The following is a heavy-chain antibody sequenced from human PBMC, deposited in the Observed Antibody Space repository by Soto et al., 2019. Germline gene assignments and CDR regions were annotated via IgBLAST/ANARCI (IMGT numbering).Heavy chain of an antibody. Sequence: GGSLRLSCAASGFTFSSYGMSWVRQAPGKGLEWVSAMSGSGTSTYYADSVKGRFTISRDNSQNTLYLQMTSLRGEDTAVYYCAKDLKLLCFGESTFDYWGQGTLVTVSS. D-gene: IGHD3-10*01. V-gene: IGHV3-23*01. CDR2: MSGSGTST. CDR1: GFTFSSYG. CDR3: AKDLKLLCFGESTFDY. J-gene: IGHJ4*02.